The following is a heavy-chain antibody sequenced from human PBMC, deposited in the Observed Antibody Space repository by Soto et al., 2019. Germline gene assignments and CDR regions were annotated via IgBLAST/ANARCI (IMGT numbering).Heavy chain of an antibody. V-gene: IGHV4-30-4*01. CDR1: CGSISSGDYY. Sequence: SETLSLTCTVSCGSISSGDYYWSWIRQPPGKGLEWIGYIYYSGSTYYNPSLKSRVTISVDTSKNQFSLKLSSVTAADTAVYYCARAIAARSFYFDYWGQGTLVTVSS. J-gene: IGHJ4*02. D-gene: IGHD6-6*01. CDR2: IYYSGST. CDR3: ARAIAARSFYFDY.